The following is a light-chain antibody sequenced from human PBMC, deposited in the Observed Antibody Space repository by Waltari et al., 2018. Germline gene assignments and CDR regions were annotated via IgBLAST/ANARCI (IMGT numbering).Light chain of an antibody. J-gene: IGLJ3*02. CDR2: VNSDGSH. V-gene: IGLV4-69*01. CDR3: QTGGHGTWV. CDR1: SGHSSNV. Sequence: QLVLTQSPSASAYLGASVKLTCTLSSGHSSNVIAWLQQQPEKGPRYLMKVNSDGSHNKGDEIPDRFSGSSSGAERYLTISSLQSEDEADYYCQTGGHGTWVFGGGTKLTVL.